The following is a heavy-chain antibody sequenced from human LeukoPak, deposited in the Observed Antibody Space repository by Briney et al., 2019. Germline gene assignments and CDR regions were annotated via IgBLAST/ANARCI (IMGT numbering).Heavy chain of an antibody. V-gene: IGHV3-30*18. D-gene: IGHD6-13*01. J-gene: IGHJ4*02. CDR3: AKDSYSSTWYVIHF. CDR2: TSSDGINN. Sequence: GGSLRLSCAASGFGFSNYGMHWVRQAPGKGLEWVAVTSSDGINNYYTDSVKGRFTISRDNSKNTLYLRMNSLRAEDTAVYYCAKDSYSSTWYVIHFWGQGTLVTVSP. CDR1: GFGFSNYG.